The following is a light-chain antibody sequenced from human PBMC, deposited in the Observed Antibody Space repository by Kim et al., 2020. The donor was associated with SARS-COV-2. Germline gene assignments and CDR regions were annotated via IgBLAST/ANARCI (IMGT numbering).Light chain of an antibody. CDR1: QSISSY. CDR3: QQSYSTPPLT. V-gene: IGKV1-39*01. CDR2: AAS. J-gene: IGKJ4*01. Sequence: DIQMTQSPSSLSASVGDRVTITCRASQSISSYLNWYQQKPGKAPKLLIYAASSFQSGVPSRFSGSGSGTDFTLTISSLQPEDFATDYCQQSYSTPPLTFGGGTKVDIK.